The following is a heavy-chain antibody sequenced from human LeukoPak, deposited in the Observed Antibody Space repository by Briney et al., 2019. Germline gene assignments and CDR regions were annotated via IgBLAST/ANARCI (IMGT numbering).Heavy chain of an antibody. D-gene: IGHD5-24*01. Sequence: ASVKVSCKTSGYTFTGYYMHWARQAPGQGLEWMGWINPNSGGTNYAQKFQGRVTMTRDTSTSTAYMELSRLRSDDTAVYYCASPARWRQAAAYGMDVWGQGTTVTVYS. CDR1: GYTFTGYY. CDR3: ASPARWRQAAAYGMDV. V-gene: IGHV1-2*02. J-gene: IGHJ6*02. CDR2: INPNSGGT.